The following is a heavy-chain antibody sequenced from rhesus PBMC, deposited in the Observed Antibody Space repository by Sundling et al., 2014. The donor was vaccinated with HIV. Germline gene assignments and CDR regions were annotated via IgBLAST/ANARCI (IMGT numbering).Heavy chain of an antibody. CDR1: GFTFSSYD. CDR2: INTGGGST. Sequence: EVQLVETGGGLVQPGGSLKLSCAASGFTFSSYDMNWVRQAPGKGLEWVSAINTGGGSTYYADSVKGRFTISRDNSKNTLSLQMNSLRAEDTAVYYCAKSLDWNYVFDYWGQGVLVTVSS. J-gene: IGHJ4*01. CDR3: AKSLDWNYVFDY. D-gene: IGHD1-26*01. V-gene: IGHV3-103*01.